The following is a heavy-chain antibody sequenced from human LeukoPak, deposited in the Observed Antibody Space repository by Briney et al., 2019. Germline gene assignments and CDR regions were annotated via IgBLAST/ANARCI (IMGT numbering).Heavy chain of an antibody. J-gene: IGHJ5*02. CDR3: ARDTVTTISNWFDP. CDR2: ISAYNGNT. CDR1: GYTFTSYG. D-gene: IGHD4-11*01. V-gene: IGHV1-18*01. Sequence: ASVTVSCKASGYTFTSYGISWVRQAPGQGLEWMGWISAYNGNTNYAQKLQGRVTMTTDTSTSTAYMELRSLRSDDTAVYYCARDTVTTISNWFDPWGQGTLVTVSS.